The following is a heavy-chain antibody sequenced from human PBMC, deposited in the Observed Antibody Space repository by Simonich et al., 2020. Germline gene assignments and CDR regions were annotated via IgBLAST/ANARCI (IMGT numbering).Heavy chain of an antibody. Sequence: EVQLVESGGGLVQPGGSLRLSCAASGFTFSSYWMSWVRRAPGKGLEWGANIKQDGSKKYYVDSGKGRFTISRDNAKNSLYLQMNSLRAEDTAVYYCARDREVYGSGSYYNYWGQGTLVTVSS. CDR1: GFTFSSYW. D-gene: IGHD3-10*01. CDR3: ARDREVYGSGSYYNY. CDR2: IKQDGSKK. J-gene: IGHJ4*02. V-gene: IGHV3-7*01.